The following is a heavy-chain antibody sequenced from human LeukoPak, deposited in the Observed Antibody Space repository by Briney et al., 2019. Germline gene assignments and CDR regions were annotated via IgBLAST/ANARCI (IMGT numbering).Heavy chain of an antibody. J-gene: IGHJ3*02. D-gene: IGHD6-19*01. Sequence: SGGSLRLSCAASGFTFDDYAMHWVRQAPGKGLEWVSGISWNSGSIGYADSVKGRFTISRDNAKNSLYLQMNSLRAEDTALYYCAKDRSSGWSDAFDIWGQGTMVTVSS. V-gene: IGHV3-9*01. CDR2: ISWNSGSI. CDR3: AKDRSSGWSDAFDI. CDR1: GFTFDDYA.